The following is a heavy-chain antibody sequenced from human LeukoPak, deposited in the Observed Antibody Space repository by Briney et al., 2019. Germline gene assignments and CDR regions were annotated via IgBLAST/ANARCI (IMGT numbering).Heavy chain of an antibody. CDR3: ARVNLRRGEDY. Sequence: SETLSLTCTVSGGSISSGGYYWSWIRQPPGKGLEWIGYIYYSGSTYYNPSLKSRVTISVDTSKNQFSLKLSSVTAADTAVYYCARVNLRRGEDYWGQGTLVTVSS. CDR2: IYYSGST. CDR1: GGSISSGGYY. V-gene: IGHV4-30-4*08. D-gene: IGHD3-3*01. J-gene: IGHJ4*02.